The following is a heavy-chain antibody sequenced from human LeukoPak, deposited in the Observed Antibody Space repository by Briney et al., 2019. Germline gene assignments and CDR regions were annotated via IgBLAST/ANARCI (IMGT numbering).Heavy chain of an antibody. CDR1: GFSFSSYW. J-gene: IGHJ6*03. CDR2: IKQDESER. V-gene: IGHV3-7*01. D-gene: IGHD3-10*01. Sequence: GGSLRLSCEGSGFSFSSYWMTWVRQSPGKGPEWVANIKQDESERYTVDSVKGRFTISRDNAKNSVYLQMNSLRAEDTALYYCARLSAYYYGSYFYYYMDVWGKGATVTVSS. CDR3: ARLSAYYYGSYFYYYMDV.